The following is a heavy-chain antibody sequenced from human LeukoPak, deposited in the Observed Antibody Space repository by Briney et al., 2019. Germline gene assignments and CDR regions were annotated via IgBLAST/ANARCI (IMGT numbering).Heavy chain of an antibody. J-gene: IGHJ4*02. CDR2: IKQDGSEK. CDR3: ARDRVRGGSPVDY. D-gene: IGHD3-10*01. Sequence: PGGSLRLSCAASGFTFSDYYMSWIRQAPGKGLEWVANIKQDGSEKYYVDSVKGRFTISRDNAKNSLYLQMNSLRAEDTAVYYCARDRVRGGSPVDYWGQGTLVTVSS. V-gene: IGHV3-7*01. CDR1: GFTFSDYY.